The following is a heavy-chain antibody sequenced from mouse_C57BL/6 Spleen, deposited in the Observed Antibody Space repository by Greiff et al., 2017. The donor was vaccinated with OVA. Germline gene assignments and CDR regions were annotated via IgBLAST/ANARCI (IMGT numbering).Heavy chain of an antibody. D-gene: IGHD2-5*01. CDR1: GYTFTSYW. V-gene: IGHV1-50*01. Sequence: QVQLKQPGAELVKPGASVKLSCKASGYTFTSYWMQWVKQRPGQGLEWIGEIDPSDSYTNYNQKFKGKATLTVDTSSSTAYMQLSSLTSEDSAVYYCARSLYSNYAFDYWGQGTTLTVSS. CDR2: IDPSDSYT. CDR3: ARSLYSNYAFDY. J-gene: IGHJ2*01.